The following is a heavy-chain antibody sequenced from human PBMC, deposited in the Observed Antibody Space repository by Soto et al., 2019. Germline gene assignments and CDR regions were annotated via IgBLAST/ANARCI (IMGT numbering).Heavy chain of an antibody. J-gene: IGHJ1*01. V-gene: IGHV1-69*02. CDR3: ASSWRYCSSTSCYEYFQH. D-gene: IGHD2-2*01. CDR2: IIPILGIA. Sequence: QVQLVQSGAEVKKPGSSVKVSCKASVGTFSSYTISWVRQAPGQGLEWMGRIIPILGIANYAQKFQGRVTITADKSTSTAYMELSSLRSEDTAVYYCASSWRYCSSTSCYEYFQHWGQGTLVTVSS. CDR1: VGTFSSYT.